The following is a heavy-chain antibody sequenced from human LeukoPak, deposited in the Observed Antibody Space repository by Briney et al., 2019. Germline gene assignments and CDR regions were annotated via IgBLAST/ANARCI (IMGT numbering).Heavy chain of an antibody. CDR3: ARSPRRYSGSTYYYYYGMDV. CDR2: INSDGSST. V-gene: IGHV3-74*01. CDR1: GFTFSSYG. D-gene: IGHD1-26*01. J-gene: IGHJ6*02. Sequence: PGGSLRLSCEASGFTFSSYGMHWVRQAPGKGLVWVSRINSDGSSTSYADSVKGRFTISRDNAKNTLYLQMNSLRAEDTAVYYCARSPRRYSGSTYYYYYGMDVWGQGTTVTVSS.